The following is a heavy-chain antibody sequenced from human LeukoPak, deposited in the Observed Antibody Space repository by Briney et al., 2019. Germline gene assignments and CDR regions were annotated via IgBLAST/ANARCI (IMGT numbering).Heavy chain of an antibody. CDR2: ISGSGGST. D-gene: IGHD1-1*01. CDR3: AKGSNNYPDNFDY. V-gene: IGHV3-23*01. J-gene: IGHJ4*02. CDR1: GFTFSSYA. Sequence: GGSLRLSCAASGFTFSSYAMTWVGPAPGKGLEWVSAISGSGGSTYYAESVKGRCTISRDNSKKTLFLQMNSLRAEDTAVYYCAKGSNNYPDNFDYWGQGTLVTVSS.